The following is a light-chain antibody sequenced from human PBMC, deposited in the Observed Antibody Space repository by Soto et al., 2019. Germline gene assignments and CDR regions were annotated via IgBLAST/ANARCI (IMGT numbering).Light chain of an antibody. Sequence: EIVLTQSPGTLSLSPREKATLSCRASESVSNNFLAWHQQKPGQAPRLLIYGTSNRATGIPNRFSGSGSGTDFTLTISRLEPEDFGVYYCQQYGNSMYTFGQGTKLEIK. J-gene: IGKJ2*01. CDR3: QQYGNSMYT. CDR1: ESVSNNF. CDR2: GTS. V-gene: IGKV3-20*01.